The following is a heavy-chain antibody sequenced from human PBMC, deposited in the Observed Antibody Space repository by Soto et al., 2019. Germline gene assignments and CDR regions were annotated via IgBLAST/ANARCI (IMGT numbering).Heavy chain of an antibody. CDR1: GGTFSSYA. V-gene: IGHV1-69*13. D-gene: IGHD2-15*01. Sequence: SVKVSCKASGGTFSSYAISWVRQAPGQGLEWMGGIIPIFGTANYAQKFQGRVTITADESTSTAYMELSSLRSEDTAVYYCARDDIVVVVAATYGMDVWGQGTTVTVSS. J-gene: IGHJ6*02. CDR3: ARDDIVVVVAATYGMDV. CDR2: IIPIFGTA.